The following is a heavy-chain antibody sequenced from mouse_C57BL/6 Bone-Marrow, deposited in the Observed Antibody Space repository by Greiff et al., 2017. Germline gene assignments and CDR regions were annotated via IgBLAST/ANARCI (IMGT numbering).Heavy chain of an antibody. CDR2: IHPSDSDT. Sequence: QVQLQQPGAELVKPGASVKVSCKASGYTFTSYWMHWVKQRPGQGLEWIGRIHPSDSDTNYNQKLKGKATLTVDKSSSTAYMQLSILTSEDSAVYDCAMWEGLRRGAAWFAYWGQGTLVTVSA. J-gene: IGHJ3*01. V-gene: IGHV1-74*01. D-gene: IGHD2-4*01. CDR1: GYTFTSYW. CDR3: AMWEGLRRGAAWFAY.